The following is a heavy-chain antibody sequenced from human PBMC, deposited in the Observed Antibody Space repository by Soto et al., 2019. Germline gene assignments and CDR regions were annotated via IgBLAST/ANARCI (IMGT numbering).Heavy chain of an antibody. CDR3: ARESGDWPLNWFDP. V-gene: IGHV3-74*01. CDR1: GFNFSNHW. Sequence: SGGSLRLSCAASGFNFSNHWMHWVRQRPAEGLVWVSRITSDGKSKAYAESVKGRFAISRDNAKNRLYLQMNGLTAEDTAVYYCARESGDWPLNWFDPWGQGTLVTVSS. D-gene: IGHD2-21*02. J-gene: IGHJ5*02. CDR2: ITSDGKSK.